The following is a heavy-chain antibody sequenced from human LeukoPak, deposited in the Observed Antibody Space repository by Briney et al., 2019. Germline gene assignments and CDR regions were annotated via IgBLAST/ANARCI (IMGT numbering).Heavy chain of an antibody. CDR2: ISSDRTTI. CDR1: GFTFSSYT. J-gene: IGHJ4*02. CDR3: AGQKGMDY. V-gene: IGHV3-48*02. Sequence: GGSLRLSCAASGFTFSSYTMSWVRQAPGKGLEWVSSISSDRTTIFYADAVKGRFTISRDNAQNSLYLQMNSLRDEDTAVYYCAGQKGMDYWGQGTLVIVSS.